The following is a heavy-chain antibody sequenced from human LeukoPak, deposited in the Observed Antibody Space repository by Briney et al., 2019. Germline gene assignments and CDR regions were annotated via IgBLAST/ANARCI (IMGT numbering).Heavy chain of an antibody. D-gene: IGHD2-8*01. CDR1: GFTSCSYS. CDR3: ARSFCINGVCYQSAFDI. J-gene: IGHJ3*02. CDR2: IRSSSGDI. V-gene: IGHV3-21*01. Sequence: GGSLRLSCAASGFTSCSYSMNWVRQGPGKGLEWISSIRSSSGDIHYADSVKGGFTIYRDNAKNSLYLQMNSLRAEDTAVYYCARSFCINGVCYQSAFDIWGQGTMVTVSS.